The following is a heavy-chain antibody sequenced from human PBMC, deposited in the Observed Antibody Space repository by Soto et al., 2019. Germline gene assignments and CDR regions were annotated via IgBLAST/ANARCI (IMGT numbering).Heavy chain of an antibody. Sequence: GGSLRLSCSASGFTFSSYAMHWVRQAPGKGREYVSAISSNGGSTYYADSVTGRFTISSDNSKNTLYLQMSSLSAEDTAVYYCVKGGDFDYWGQGTLVTVSS. CDR1: GFTFSSYA. V-gene: IGHV3-64D*06. D-gene: IGHD5-12*01. CDR2: ISSNGGST. CDR3: VKGGDFDY. J-gene: IGHJ4*02.